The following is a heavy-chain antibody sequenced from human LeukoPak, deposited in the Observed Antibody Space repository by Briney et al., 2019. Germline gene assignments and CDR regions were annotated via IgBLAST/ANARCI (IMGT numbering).Heavy chain of an antibody. V-gene: IGHV3-9*03. Sequence: PGRSLRLSCAASGFTFDNYAMHWVRQAPGKGLEWVSGISWNSGSVGYADYVKGRFTISRDNAKNSLYLQMNSLRAEDMALYYCAKEGYSYGFDYWGQGTLVTVSS. CDR2: ISWNSGSV. CDR1: GFTFDNYA. J-gene: IGHJ4*02. D-gene: IGHD5-18*01. CDR3: AKEGYSYGFDY.